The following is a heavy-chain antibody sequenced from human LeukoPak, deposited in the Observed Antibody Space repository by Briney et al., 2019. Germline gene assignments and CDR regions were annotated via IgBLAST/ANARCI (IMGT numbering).Heavy chain of an antibody. Sequence: TSETLSLTCTVSGGSISSGGYYWSWIRQHPGKGLEWIGYIYYSGSTYYNPSLKSRVTISVDTSKNQFSLKLSSVTAADTAVYYCAGGGGYGDYDGKSFDYWGQGTLVTVSS. CDR2: IYYSGST. D-gene: IGHD4-17*01. CDR3: AGGGGYGDYDGKSFDY. J-gene: IGHJ4*02. CDR1: GGSISSGGYY. V-gene: IGHV4-31*03.